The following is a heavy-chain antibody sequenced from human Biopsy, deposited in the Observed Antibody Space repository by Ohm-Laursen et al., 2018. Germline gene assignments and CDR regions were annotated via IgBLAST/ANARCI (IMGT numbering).Heavy chain of an antibody. D-gene: IGHD1-1*01. J-gene: IGHJ4*02. CDR2: IRSKAKSYAT. CDR3: TLEGAGFDN. V-gene: IGHV3-73*01. Sequence: SLRLSCSASGFTFSASAVHWVRQASGKGLEWVGRIRSKAKSYATAYAASVTGRFTIPRDDSKNTTYLQMNSRKTEDTAVYYCTLEGAGFDNWGQGTLVTVSS. CDR1: GFTFSASA.